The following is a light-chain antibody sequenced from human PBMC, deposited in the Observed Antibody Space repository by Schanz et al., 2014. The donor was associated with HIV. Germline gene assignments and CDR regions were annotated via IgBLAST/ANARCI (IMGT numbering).Light chain of an antibody. V-gene: IGLV2-14*02. CDR3: QSYDSSLSGWV. J-gene: IGLJ3*02. CDR1: STGVGSYNL. Sequence: QSALTQPASVSGSPGQSITISCTGTSTGVGSYNLVSWYQQHPGKAPKIIIYDINQRPSGVPDRFSGSRSGSTASLTISGLLDEDEADYYCQSYDSSLSGWVLGGGTKLTVL. CDR2: DIN.